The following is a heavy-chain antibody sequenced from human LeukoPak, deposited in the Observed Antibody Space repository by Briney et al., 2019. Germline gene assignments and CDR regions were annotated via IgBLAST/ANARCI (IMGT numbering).Heavy chain of an antibody. Sequence: GASVKVSCKASGYTFTSYGISWVRQAPGQGVEWMGWISAYNGNTNYPQKLQGRVTMTTDTSTSTTYMELRSLRSDDTAVYCCARDAADIVVVPALQHYYFDYWGQGTLVTVSS. CDR1: GYTFTSYG. CDR3: ARDAADIVVVPALQHYYFDY. J-gene: IGHJ4*02. V-gene: IGHV1-18*01. CDR2: ISAYNGNT. D-gene: IGHD2-2*01.